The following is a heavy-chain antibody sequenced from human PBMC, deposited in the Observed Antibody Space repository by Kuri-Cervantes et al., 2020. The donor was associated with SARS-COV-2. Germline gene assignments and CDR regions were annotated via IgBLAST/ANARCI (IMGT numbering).Heavy chain of an antibody. V-gene: IGHV3-33*01. CDR2: IWYDGSNK. D-gene: IGHD2-2*01. CDR1: GFTFSSYG. Sequence: GESLKISCAASGFTFSSYGMHWVRQAPGKGLEWVAVIWYDGSNKYYADSVKGRFTISRDNSKNTLYLQMNSLRAEDTAVYYCARDRVVPAAPNYYYYGMEVWGQGTTVTVSS. J-gene: IGHJ6*02. CDR3: ARDRVVPAAPNYYYYGMEV.